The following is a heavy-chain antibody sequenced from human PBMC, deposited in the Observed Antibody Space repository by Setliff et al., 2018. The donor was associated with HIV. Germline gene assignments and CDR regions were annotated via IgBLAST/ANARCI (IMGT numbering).Heavy chain of an antibody. J-gene: IGHJ6*03. CDR1: GFTFGSYD. Sequence: GESLKISCAASGFTFGSYDMNWVRQAPGKGLEWVSYISGSGSIIYYADSVKGRLTISRDNAEYSLHLQMNSLRAEDTAVYYCARARLRNYYYYMDVWAKGTTVTVSS. V-gene: IGHV3-48*03. D-gene: IGHD5-12*01. CDR2: ISGSGSII. CDR3: ARARLRNYYYYMDV.